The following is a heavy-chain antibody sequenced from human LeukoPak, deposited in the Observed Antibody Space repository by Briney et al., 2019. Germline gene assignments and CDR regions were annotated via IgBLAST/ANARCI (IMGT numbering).Heavy chain of an antibody. V-gene: IGHV3-11*01. Sequence: MVWVRQXPGKGLECISYIPNDDSVIYYADSVRGRLSVSRDSAKNSLSLQLNSLRAEDTAVYYCAREQWFRWEYWGQGILVTVSS. D-gene: IGHD3-22*01. J-gene: IGHJ4*02. CDR2: IPNDDSVI. CDR3: AREQWFRWEY.